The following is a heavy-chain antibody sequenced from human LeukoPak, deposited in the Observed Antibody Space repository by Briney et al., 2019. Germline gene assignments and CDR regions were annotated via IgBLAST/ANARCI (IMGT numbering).Heavy chain of an antibody. CDR1: GFTFSSYS. CDR2: ISSSSSTI. D-gene: IGHD1-26*01. CDR3: ARDLLRGDY. J-gene: IGHJ4*02. Sequence: GGSLRLSCAASGFTFSSYSMNWVRQAPGKGLEWVSYISSSSSTIYYADSVKGRFTISRDNAKNSLYLQMNGLRAEDTAVYYCARDLLRGDYWGQGTLVTVSS. V-gene: IGHV3-48*01.